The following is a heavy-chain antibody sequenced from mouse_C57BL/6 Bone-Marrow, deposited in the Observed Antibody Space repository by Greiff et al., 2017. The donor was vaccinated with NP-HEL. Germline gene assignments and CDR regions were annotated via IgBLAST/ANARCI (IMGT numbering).Heavy chain of an antibody. V-gene: IGHV1-82*01. J-gene: IGHJ3*01. D-gene: IGHD2-3*01. CDR2: IYPGDGDT. CDR1: GYAFSSSW. Sequence: QVQLQQSGPELVKPGASVKISCKASGYAFSSSWMNWVKQRPGKGLEWIGRIYPGDGDTNYNGKFKGKATLTADQSSSTAYMQLSSLTSEDSAVYFCARGGWLLPPFAYWGQGTLVTVSA. CDR3: ARGGWLLPPFAY.